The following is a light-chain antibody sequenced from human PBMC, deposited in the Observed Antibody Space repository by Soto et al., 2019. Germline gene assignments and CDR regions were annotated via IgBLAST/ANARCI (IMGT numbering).Light chain of an antibody. Sequence: VLTPSPSTLSLSTGERATLSCRASQSVSSSYLAWYEQKPGQAPRLLIYCASNRATGIPARFSGSGSGTDFTLTISSLEPEDFAVYYCQQRSNWPPGFGQGTRWRL. J-gene: IGKJ5*01. CDR1: QSVSSSY. V-gene: IGKV3D-20*02. CDR2: CAS. CDR3: QQRSNWPPG.